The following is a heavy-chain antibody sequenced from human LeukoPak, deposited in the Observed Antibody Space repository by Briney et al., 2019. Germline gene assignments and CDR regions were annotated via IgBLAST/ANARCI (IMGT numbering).Heavy chain of an antibody. CDR3: ARDTVGVTDY. V-gene: IGHV3-7*01. CDR2: IKPDGSEK. J-gene: IGHJ4*02. CDR1: GFTFSSSW. D-gene: IGHD1-26*01. Sequence: GGSLRLSCAASGFTFSSSWMSWVRQAPGRGLEWVTNIKPDGSEKYYVDSVKGRFTISRDNAKNSLYLQMNSLRAEDTALYYCARDTVGVTDYWGQGTLVTVSS.